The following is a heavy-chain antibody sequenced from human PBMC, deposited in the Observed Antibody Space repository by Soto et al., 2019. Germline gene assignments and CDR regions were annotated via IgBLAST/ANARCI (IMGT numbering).Heavy chain of an antibody. CDR2: INAANGDT. CDR3: VRRHVSATGIDWFDP. CDR1: GYTFTSYG. D-gene: IGHD6-13*01. J-gene: IGHJ5*02. V-gene: IGHV1-3*01. Sequence: ASVKVSCKASGYTFTSYGIHWVRQAPGQRLEWMGWINAANGDTKYSPKFQGRVTITRDTSASTAYMELSSLRSEDTAVYYCVRRHVSATGIDWFDPWGRGTLVTVSS.